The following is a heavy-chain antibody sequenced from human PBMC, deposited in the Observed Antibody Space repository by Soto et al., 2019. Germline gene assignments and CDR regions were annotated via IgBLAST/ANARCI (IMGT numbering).Heavy chain of an antibody. CDR3: ARDNRHYRSGSIDY. CDR1: GFTFSGYV. V-gene: IGHV3-33*01. J-gene: IGHJ4*02. D-gene: IGHD3-10*01. Sequence: QVQLVESGGGVVQPGRSLRLSCAASGFTFSGYVMHWGHQAPGKGLEWVAIIWYDGSRKEYADSVKGRFTISRDNSKNTLYLQMNSLRVEDTAVYYCARDNRHYRSGSIDYWGQGTLVTVSS. CDR2: IWYDGSRK.